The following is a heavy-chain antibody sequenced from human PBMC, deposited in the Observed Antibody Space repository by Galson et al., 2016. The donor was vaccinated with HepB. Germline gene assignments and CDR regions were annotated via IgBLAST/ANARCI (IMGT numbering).Heavy chain of an antibody. J-gene: IGHJ4*02. CDR2: IAGSGAPT. CDR1: GFTFNIYA. CDR3: AKGLYDDYSYFDD. Sequence: SLRLSCAASGFTFNIYAMSWVRQAPGKGLEWVAAIAGSGAPTNYADSVKGRFTISRDNSKNTLYLQMTSLRAEEQAVYYCAKGLYDDYSYFDDWGQGTLVTVSS. V-gene: IGHV3-23*01. D-gene: IGHD4-17*01.